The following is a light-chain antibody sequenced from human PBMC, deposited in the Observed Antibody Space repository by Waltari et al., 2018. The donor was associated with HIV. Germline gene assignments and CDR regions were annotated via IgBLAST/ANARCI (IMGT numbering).Light chain of an antibody. CDR2: DVS. V-gene: IGLV2-11*01. J-gene: IGLJ2*01. Sequence: QSALTQPRSVSGSPGQSVTISCTGTSSDVGGYNYVSCYQQHPCKAPKLMIYDVSKRQSGVTDRCSGSKYGDTASLTISGLQAEDEADYYCCSYAGSRVVFGGGTKLTVL. CDR3: CSYAGSRVV. CDR1: SSDVGGYNY.